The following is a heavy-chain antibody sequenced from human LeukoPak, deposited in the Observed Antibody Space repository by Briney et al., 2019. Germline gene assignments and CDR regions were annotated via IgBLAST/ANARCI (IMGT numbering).Heavy chain of an antibody. D-gene: IGHD3-3*02. Sequence: GGSLRLSCAASGFTFSSYGMHWVRQAPGKGLEWVAVIWYDGSNKYYADSVKGRFTISRDNSKNTVYLQMNSLRADDTAVYYCARVATLAVAPDYWGQGTLVTVSS. CDR3: ARVATLAVAPDY. CDR2: IWYDGSNK. J-gene: IGHJ4*02. CDR1: GFTFSSYG. V-gene: IGHV3-33*01.